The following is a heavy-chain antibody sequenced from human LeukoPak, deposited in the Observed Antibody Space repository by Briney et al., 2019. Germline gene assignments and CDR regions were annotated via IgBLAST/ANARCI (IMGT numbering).Heavy chain of an antibody. D-gene: IGHD5-12*01. V-gene: IGHV1-18*01. J-gene: IGHJ4*02. CDR2: ISAYNGNT. Sequence: ASVKVSCKASGYTFTSYDISWVRQAPGQGLEWMGWISAYNGNTNYAQKLQGRVTMTTDTSTSTAYMELRSLRSDDTAVYYCARVGDEDSGPNNANWDWGQGTLVTVSS. CDR3: ARVGDEDSGPNNANWD. CDR1: GYTFTSYD.